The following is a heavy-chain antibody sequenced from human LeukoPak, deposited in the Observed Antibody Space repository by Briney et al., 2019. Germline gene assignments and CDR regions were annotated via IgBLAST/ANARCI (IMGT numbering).Heavy chain of an antibody. CDR2: IYSGGST. D-gene: IGHD3-22*01. Sequence: LSLTCTVSGGSISSGNYYWSWVRQAPGKGLEWVSVIYSGGSTYYADSVKGRFTISRDNSKNTLYLQMNSLRAEDTAVYYCAKPYYDSSGYSLYYFDYWGQGTLVTVSS. J-gene: IGHJ4*02. CDR1: GGSISSGNYY. CDR3: AKPYYDSSGYSLYYFDY. V-gene: IGHV3-53*01.